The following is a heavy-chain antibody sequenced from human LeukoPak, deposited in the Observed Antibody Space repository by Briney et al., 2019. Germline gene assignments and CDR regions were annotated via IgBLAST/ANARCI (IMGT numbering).Heavy chain of an antibody. V-gene: IGHV3-21*01. CDR1: GFTFSSYS. D-gene: IGHD3-22*01. CDR2: ISSSSSYI. CDR3: ARAWYYYDSSGYYYFDY. J-gene: IGHJ4*02. Sequence: MPGGSLRLSCAASGFTFSSYSMSWVRQAPGKGLEWVSSISSSSSYIYYADSVKGRFTISRDNAKNSLYLQMNSLRAEDTAVYYCARAWYYYDSSGYYYFDYWGQGTLVTVSS.